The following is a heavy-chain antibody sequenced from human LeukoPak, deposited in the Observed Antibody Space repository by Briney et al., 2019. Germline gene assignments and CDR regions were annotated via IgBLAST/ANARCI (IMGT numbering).Heavy chain of an antibody. D-gene: IGHD1-1*01. J-gene: IGHJ3*01. Sequence: SETLSLTCSVSGASINTFSCNWFRQPPGKGLELIGYFSASGNTKYSPSLTSRVIISRDTSKNQVSLKLTSVGAADTAVYYCAKWTGSGFDVWGQGTMVTVSS. CDR1: GASINTFS. CDR3: AKWTGSGFDV. V-gene: IGHV4-4*09. CDR2: FSASGNT.